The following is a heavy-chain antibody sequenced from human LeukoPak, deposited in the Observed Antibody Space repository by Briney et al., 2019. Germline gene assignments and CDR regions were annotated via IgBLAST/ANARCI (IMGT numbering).Heavy chain of an antibody. V-gene: IGHV1-2*02. D-gene: IGHD5-18*01. CDR1: GFTFTGYY. Sequence: ASVTVSCKASGFTFTGYYMHWVRQPPGQGLERVGWINPNSGGTNYAQKFQDRVTMTRDTSISTAYMELSRLRSDGTAVDYCAVSRDGYTYGSPFDYWGQGTLVTVSS. CDR3: AVSRDGYTYGSPFDY. CDR2: INPNSGGT. J-gene: IGHJ4*02.